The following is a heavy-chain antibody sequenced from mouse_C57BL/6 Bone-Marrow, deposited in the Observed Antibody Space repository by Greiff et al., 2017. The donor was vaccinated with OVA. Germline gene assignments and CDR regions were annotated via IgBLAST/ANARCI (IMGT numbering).Heavy chain of an antibody. CDR2: ISDGGSYT. V-gene: IGHV5-4*01. CDR1: GFTFSSYA. Sequence: EVKVVESGGGLVKPGGSLKLSCAASGFTFSSYAMSWVRQTPEKRLEWVATISDGGSYTYYPDNVKGRFTISRDNAKNNLYLQMSHLKSEDTAMYYCARDSLPTIVTTYYFDYWGQGTTLTVSS. D-gene: IGHD2-5*01. J-gene: IGHJ2*01. CDR3: ARDSLPTIVTTYYFDY.